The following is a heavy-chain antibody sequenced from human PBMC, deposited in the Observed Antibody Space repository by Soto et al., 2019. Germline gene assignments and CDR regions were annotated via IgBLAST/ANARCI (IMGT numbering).Heavy chain of an antibody. Sequence: SETLSLTCTVSGGSISSGDYYWSWIRQPPGKGLEWIGYIYYSGSTYYNPSLKSRVTISVDTSKNQFSLKLSSVTAADTAVYYCARGIAAAGTSSWGQGTLVTVSS. D-gene: IGHD6-13*01. CDR2: IYYSGST. CDR3: ARGIAAAGTSS. J-gene: IGHJ5*02. CDR1: GGSISSGDYY. V-gene: IGHV4-30-4*01.